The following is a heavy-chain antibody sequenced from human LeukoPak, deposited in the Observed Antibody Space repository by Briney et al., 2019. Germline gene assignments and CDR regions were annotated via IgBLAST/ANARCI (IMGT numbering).Heavy chain of an antibody. Sequence: GGSLRLSCAASGFTVSSNYMSCVRQSPGKGLEWVSVIYSVGSTYYADSVKGLFTISRDNSQHTLYLQMTSLSAEHPAVYYCARDPHSSSWYYYSAYWGPGTLVTVSS. CDR1: GFTVSSNY. V-gene: IGHV3-66*02. D-gene: IGHD6-13*01. CDR2: IYSVGST. J-gene: IGHJ4*02. CDR3: ARDPHSSSWYYYSAY.